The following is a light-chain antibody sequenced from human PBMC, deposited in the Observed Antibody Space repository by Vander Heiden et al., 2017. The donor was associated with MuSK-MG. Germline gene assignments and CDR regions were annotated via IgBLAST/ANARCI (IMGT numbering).Light chain of an antibody. V-gene: IGKV1-17*03. CDR3: PQQNSSPRT. J-gene: IGKJ1*01. Sequence: DLQMTQSPSAMSASVGDRVTITCRASQGISNYLAWFQQKPGKGPKRLIFAASTLQSGVPSRFSGSGSGTEFTLTISSLQPEDFATYYCPQQNSSPRTFGQGTKVEIK. CDR2: AAS. CDR1: QGISNY.